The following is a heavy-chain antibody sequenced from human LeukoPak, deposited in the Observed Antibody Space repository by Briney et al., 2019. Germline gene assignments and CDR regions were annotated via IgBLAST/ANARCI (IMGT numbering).Heavy chain of an antibody. J-gene: IGHJ4*02. V-gene: IGHV4-61*02. Sequence: PSETLSLTCTVSGGSISGGSYYWSWIRQPAGKGLEWIGRIYTSGNTNYNPSLKSRVTISVDTSTNQFSLTLSSVTATDTAVYYCARELVAASHFFDYWGQGTLVTVSS. D-gene: IGHD2-15*01. CDR3: ARELVAASHFFDY. CDR2: IYTSGNT. CDR1: GGSISGGSYY.